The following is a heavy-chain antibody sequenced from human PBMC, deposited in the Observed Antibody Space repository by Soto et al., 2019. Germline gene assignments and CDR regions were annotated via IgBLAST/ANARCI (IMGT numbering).Heavy chain of an antibody. D-gene: IGHD2-15*01. CDR1: GGSISTYY. Sequence: QVQLQESGPGLVKPSETLSLTCTVSGGSISTYYWSWIRQPPGKGLEWIGYIYYSGSTNYNPSLTSLVTISVDTSKNQFSLKLSSVTAADTAVYYCARKYCSGGSCSENWFDPWGQGTLVTVSS. J-gene: IGHJ5*02. CDR2: IYYSGST. CDR3: ARKYCSGGSCSENWFDP. V-gene: IGHV4-59*08.